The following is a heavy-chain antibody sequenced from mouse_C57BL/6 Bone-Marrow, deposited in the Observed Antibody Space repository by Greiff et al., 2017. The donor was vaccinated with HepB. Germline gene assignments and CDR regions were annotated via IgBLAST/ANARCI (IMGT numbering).Heavy chain of an antibody. CDR3: ARYRRSYYFDY. CDR1: GFTFTDYY. Sequence: EVKLVESGGGLVQPGGSLSLSCAASGFTFTDYYMSWVRQPPGKALEWLGFIRNKANGYTTEYSVSVKGRFTISRDNSQSILYLQMNALGAEDSATYYCARYRRSYYFDYWGQGTTLTVSS. CDR2: IRNKANGYTT. V-gene: IGHV7-3*01. J-gene: IGHJ2*01.